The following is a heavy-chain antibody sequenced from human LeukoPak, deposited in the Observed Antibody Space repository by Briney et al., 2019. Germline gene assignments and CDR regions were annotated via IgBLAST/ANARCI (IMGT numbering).Heavy chain of an antibody. D-gene: IGHD3-10*01. J-gene: IGHJ4*02. CDR2: IIPILGIA. V-gene: IGHV1-69*04. Sequence: SVKVSCKASGGTFSSYAISWVRQAPRQGLEWMGRIIPILGIANYAQKFQGRVTITADKSTSTAYMELSSLRSEDTAVYYCAVGVIGFGELLEYFDYWGQGTLVTVSS. CDR1: GGTFSSYA. CDR3: AVGVIGFGELLEYFDY.